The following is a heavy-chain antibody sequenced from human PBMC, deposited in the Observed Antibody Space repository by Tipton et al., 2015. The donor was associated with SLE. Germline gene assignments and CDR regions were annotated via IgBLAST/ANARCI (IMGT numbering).Heavy chain of an antibody. Sequence: TLSLTCAVHGGSFSGYYWTWIRQSPSGLEWIGEINHGGNSNSNPSLKSRVTISVETSMNQVSLRLSSVTAADTAVYYCARIGEGFDPWGQGTLVTVSS. J-gene: IGHJ5*02. CDR3: ARIGEGFDP. CDR2: INHGGNS. V-gene: IGHV4-34*01. D-gene: IGHD3-10*01. CDR1: GGSFSGYY.